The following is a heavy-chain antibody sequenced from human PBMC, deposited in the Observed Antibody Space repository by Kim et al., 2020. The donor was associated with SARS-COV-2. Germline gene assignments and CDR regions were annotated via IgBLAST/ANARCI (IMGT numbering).Heavy chain of an antibody. V-gene: IGHV4-34*01. Sequence: SETLSLTCAVYGGSFSGYYWSWIRQPPGKGLEWIGEINHSGSTNYNPSLKSRVTISVDTSKNQFSLKLSSVTAADTAVYYCARGPAYCSSTSCHYPGPSVVWGMDVWGQGTTVTVSS. CDR3: ARGPAYCSSTSCHYPGPSVVWGMDV. J-gene: IGHJ6*02. D-gene: IGHD2-2*01. CDR2: INHSGST. CDR1: GGSFSGYY.